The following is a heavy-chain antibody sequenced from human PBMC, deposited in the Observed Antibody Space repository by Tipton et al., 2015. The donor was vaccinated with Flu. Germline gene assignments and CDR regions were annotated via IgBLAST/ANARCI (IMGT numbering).Heavy chain of an antibody. D-gene: IGHD4-11*01. J-gene: IGHJ5*02. CDR3: AGRDYSNYVSDPKSWFDP. CDR2: VSRSGST. Sequence: TLSLTCAVSGDSISSDYHWGWIRQFPGKGLEWIGTVSRSGSTVYNPSLTSRVTISIDRSKNQFSLNLKSVTAADMAVYYCAGRDYSNYVSDPKSWFDPWGQGTLVAVSS. CDR1: GDSISSDYH. V-gene: IGHV4-38-2*01.